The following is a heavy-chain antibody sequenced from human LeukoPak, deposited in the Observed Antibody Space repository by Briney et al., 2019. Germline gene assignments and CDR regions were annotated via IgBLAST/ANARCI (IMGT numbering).Heavy chain of an antibody. V-gene: IGHV3-53*01. Sequence: GGSLRLSCAASGFTVSNTYMSWVRQAPGKGLEWVSIIYSDGRTYYADFVKGRFTISRDNSKNTMYLQMNSLRAEDTAVYYCASGGGYSSAWHSSDYWGQGTLVTVSS. CDR2: IYSDGRT. D-gene: IGHD6-19*01. CDR1: GFTVSNTY. CDR3: ASGGGYSSAWHSSDY. J-gene: IGHJ4*02.